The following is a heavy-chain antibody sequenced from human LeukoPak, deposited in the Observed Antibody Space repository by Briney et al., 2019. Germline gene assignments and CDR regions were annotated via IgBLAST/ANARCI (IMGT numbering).Heavy chain of an antibody. CDR3: ARGPTVTAEYFQH. V-gene: IGHV1-2*02. J-gene: IGHJ1*01. CDR2: INPNSGGT. D-gene: IGHD4-17*01. Sequence: GASVRVSCKASGYTFTGYYLHWVRQAPGQGLEWMGWINPNSGGTNYAQKFQGRVTMTRDTSISTAYMELSRLRSDDTAVYYCARGPTVTAEYFQHWGQGTLVTVSS. CDR1: GYTFTGYY.